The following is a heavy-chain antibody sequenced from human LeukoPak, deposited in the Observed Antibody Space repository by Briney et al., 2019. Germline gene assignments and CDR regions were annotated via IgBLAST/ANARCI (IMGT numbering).Heavy chain of an antibody. CDR1: GGSISSYY. CDR3: ARDRSGTIDY. D-gene: IGHD3-10*01. J-gene: IGHJ4*02. CDR2: IYYSGST. V-gene: IGHV4-59*01. Sequence: NRSETLSLTCTVSGGSISSYYWSWIRQPPGKGLEWIGYIYYSGSTNYNPSLKSRVTISVDTSKNQFSLKLSSVTAADTAVYYCARDRSGTIDYWGQGTLVTVSS.